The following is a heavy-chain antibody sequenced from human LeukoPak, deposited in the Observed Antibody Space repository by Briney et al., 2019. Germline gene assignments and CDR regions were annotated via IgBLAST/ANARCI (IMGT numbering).Heavy chain of an antibody. V-gene: IGHV3-7*01. Sequence: GGSLRLSCAASGFPFSSHWLTWFRQSPGKGLEWVALINHDGSEKYYVDSVKGRFTISRDNARNSQYLQMNSLRAEDTAVYYCAREGAGWYFDNWGQGTLVTVSS. CDR2: INHDGSEK. J-gene: IGHJ4*02. D-gene: IGHD6-13*01. CDR1: GFPFSSHW. CDR3: AREGAGWYFDN.